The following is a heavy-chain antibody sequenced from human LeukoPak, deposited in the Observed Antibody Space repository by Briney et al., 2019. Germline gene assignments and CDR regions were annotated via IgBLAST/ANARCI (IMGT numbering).Heavy chain of an antibody. D-gene: IGHD3-3*01. J-gene: IGHJ6*03. CDR2: IWYDGSNK. CDR1: GFTFSSYG. Sequence: GGSLRLSCAASGFTFSSYGMHWVRQAPGKGLEGVAVIWYDGSNKYYADSVKGLFTISRDNSKNTLYLQMNSLRAEDTAVYYCAKGAQPVLRFLEWLSGGYYYMDVWGKGTTVTVSS. V-gene: IGHV3-33*06. CDR3: AKGAQPVLRFLEWLSGGYYYMDV.